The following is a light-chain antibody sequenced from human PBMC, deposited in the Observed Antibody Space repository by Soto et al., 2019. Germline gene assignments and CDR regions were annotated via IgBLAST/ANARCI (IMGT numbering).Light chain of an antibody. CDR2: EVT. Sequence: QSVLTQPASVSGSPGQSITISCTGTSGDVGGYSYVSWYQQYPGKAPKLIIYEVTYRPSGVSNRFSGSKSGNTASLTISGLQAEDEADYYCSSYSSRSALDVLFGGGTKVTVL. V-gene: IGLV2-14*01. J-gene: IGLJ2*01. CDR3: SSYSSRSALDVL. CDR1: SGDVGGYSY.